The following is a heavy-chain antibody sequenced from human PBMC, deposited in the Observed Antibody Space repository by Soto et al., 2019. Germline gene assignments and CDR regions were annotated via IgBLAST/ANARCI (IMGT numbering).Heavy chain of an antibody. Sequence: SETLSLTCTVSGGSISSGDYYWSWIRQPPGKGLEWIGYIYYSGSTYYNPSLKSRVTISVDTSKNQFSPKLSSVTAADTAVYYCARAESSSWGFDYWGQGTLVTVSS. J-gene: IGHJ4*02. V-gene: IGHV4-30-4*01. CDR1: GGSISSGDYY. CDR3: ARAESSSWGFDY. CDR2: IYYSGST. D-gene: IGHD6-6*01.